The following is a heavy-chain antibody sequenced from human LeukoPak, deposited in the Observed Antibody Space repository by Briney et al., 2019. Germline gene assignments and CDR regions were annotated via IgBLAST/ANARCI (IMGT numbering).Heavy chain of an antibody. CDR2: IYYSGST. D-gene: IGHD1-7*01. CDR1: GGSMSSSSHY. Sequence: SETLSLTCTVSGGSMSSSSHYWGWIRQPPGKGLEWIGTIYYSGSTYYNPSLKSRVTISLDTSKNQYSLKLSSVTAADTAVYYCARDLSDSWNYTDGWFDPWGQGTLVTVSS. CDR3: ARDLSDSWNYTDGWFDP. V-gene: IGHV4-39*07. J-gene: IGHJ5*02.